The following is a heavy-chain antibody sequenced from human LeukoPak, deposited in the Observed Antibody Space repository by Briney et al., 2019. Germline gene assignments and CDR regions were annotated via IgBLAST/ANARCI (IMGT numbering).Heavy chain of an antibody. CDR1: GFTFDDYG. D-gene: IGHD2-8*01. V-gene: IGHV3-20*04. CDR3: ARGFRNGPFDC. J-gene: IGHJ4*02. CDR2: INRNGDST. Sequence: GGSLRLSCEASGFTFDDYGMSWVRHLPGKGLEWVSGINRNGDSTDYAGSVKGRFTISRDNAKNSHFLQMNSLRVEDTALYYCARGFRNGPFDCWGQGTLVTVSS.